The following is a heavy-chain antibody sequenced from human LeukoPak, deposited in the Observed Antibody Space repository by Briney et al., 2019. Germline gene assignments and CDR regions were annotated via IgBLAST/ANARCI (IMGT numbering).Heavy chain of an antibody. D-gene: IGHD3-10*01. CDR3: ARHRGFGDPSKYFDP. CDR2: IYYSGST. Sequence: SETLSLTCTVSGGSISGSSYYWGWIRQPPWKGLEWIGSIYYSGSTYYNPSLKSRVTISVDTSKNQFSLKLSSVTAADTAVYYCARHRGFGDPSKYFDPWGQGTLVTVSS. CDR1: GGSISGSSYY. J-gene: IGHJ5*02. V-gene: IGHV4-39*01.